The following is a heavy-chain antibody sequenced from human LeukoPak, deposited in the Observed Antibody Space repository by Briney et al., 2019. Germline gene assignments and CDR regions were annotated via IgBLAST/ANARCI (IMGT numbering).Heavy chain of an antibody. D-gene: IGHD2-2*01. CDR1: GFIFSRYA. CDR2: MSGRGGRT. Sequence: AGSLTLSCAPSGFIFSRYAMSWVRQAAGKGLEWVAAMSGRGGRTYYAGSVKGRFTISRHNCKNTLSLQMNSLRAEHAAVYYCANGQVRNRWSTSCYSHYWGQGTLVTVSS. CDR3: ANGQVRNRWSTSCYSHY. J-gene: IGHJ4*02. V-gene: IGHV3-23*01.